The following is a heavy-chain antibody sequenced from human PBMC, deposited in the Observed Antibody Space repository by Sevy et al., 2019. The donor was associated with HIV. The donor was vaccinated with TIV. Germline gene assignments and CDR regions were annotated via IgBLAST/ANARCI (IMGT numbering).Heavy chain of an antibody. V-gene: IGHV3-7*01. D-gene: IGHD5-18*01. CDR1: GFTFSVYW. J-gene: IGHJ4*02. CDR3: GGEGVGGYSYSLDQ. Sequence: GGSLRLSCAASGFTFSVYWMTWVRQAPGKGLEWVATMKEDGSDKDYVDSVKGRFTISRDNAKNSLYLQMNSLGAEDTAVYYCGGEGVGGYSYSLDQWGLGTLVTVSS. CDR2: MKEDGSDK.